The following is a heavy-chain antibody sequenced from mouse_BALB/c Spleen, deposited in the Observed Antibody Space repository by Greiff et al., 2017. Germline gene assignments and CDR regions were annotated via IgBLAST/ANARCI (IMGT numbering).Heavy chain of an antibody. J-gene: IGHJ4*01. V-gene: IGHV3-2*02. CDR3: ARRGDLYYYAMDY. CDR2: ISYSGST. CDR1: GYSITSDYA. Sequence: VQLKESGPGLVKPSQSLSLTCTVTGYSITSDYAWNWIRQFPGNKLEWMGYISYSGSTSYNPSLKSRISITRDTSKNQFFLQLNSVTTEDTATYYCARRGDLYYYAMDYWGQGTSVTVSS. D-gene: IGHD3-3*01.